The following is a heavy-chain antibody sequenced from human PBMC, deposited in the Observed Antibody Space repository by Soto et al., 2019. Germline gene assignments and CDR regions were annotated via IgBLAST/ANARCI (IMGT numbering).Heavy chain of an antibody. V-gene: IGHV3-23*01. CDR3: AKNRKSSNRVSWFDP. D-gene: IGHD6-13*01. Sequence: GGSLRLSCAASGFTFSSYALNWVRQAPGKGLEWVSAISGSGGSTYYADSGKGRFTISRDNSKNTLYLQMNSLRAEDTAVYFCAKNRKSSNRVSWFDPWGQGTLVTVSS. CDR2: ISGSGGST. J-gene: IGHJ5*02. CDR1: GFTFSSYA.